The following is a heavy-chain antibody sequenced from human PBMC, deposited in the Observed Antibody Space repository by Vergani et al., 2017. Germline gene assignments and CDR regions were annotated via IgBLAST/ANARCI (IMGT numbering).Heavy chain of an antibody. CDR1: GYSFPSYW. CDR3: ARHSTGETGRGFDP. D-gene: IGHD1-1*01. J-gene: IGHJ5*02. Sequence: EVPLVPSGAAVKTAGESLTISCECSGYSFPSYWIGWVRQKPGKGLEWMGIIYPGDSDVRYSPSFQGQVTISADKSINTAYLEWSSLKVSDSAMYFCARHSTGETGRGFDPWGQGTQVTVSS. CDR2: IYPGDSDV. V-gene: IGHV5-51*01.